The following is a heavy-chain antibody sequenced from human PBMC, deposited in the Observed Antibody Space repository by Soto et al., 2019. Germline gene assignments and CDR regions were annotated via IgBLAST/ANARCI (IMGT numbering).Heavy chain of an antibody. J-gene: IGHJ3*02. D-gene: IGHD1-1*01. CDR1: GGSVNSGNYY. Sequence: SETLSLTCAVFGGSVNSGNYYWSWIRQPPGKGLEWIGEMSHSGGTRFNPSLKSRVTISVDTSKNQFSLKMSSVTAADTALYYCARVERGTATTVVDAFDIWGPGTMVTVS. V-gene: IGHV4-61*01. CDR2: MSHSGGT. CDR3: ARVERGTATTVVDAFDI.